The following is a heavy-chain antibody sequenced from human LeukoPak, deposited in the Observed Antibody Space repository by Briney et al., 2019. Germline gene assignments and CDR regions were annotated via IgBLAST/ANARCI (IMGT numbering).Heavy chain of an antibody. CDR2: IKEDGSQK. J-gene: IGHJ4*02. D-gene: IGHD6-19*01. V-gene: IGHV3-7*03. CDR3: ARDSGWFRFDY. CDR1: GFTFSSFW. Sequence: PGGSLRLSCAASGFTFSSFWMTWVRQAPGKGLEWVANIKEDGSQKYYVDSVKGRFTISRDNAKNSLFLQTNSLRVDDTAAYYCARDSGWFRFDYWGQGTLVTVSS.